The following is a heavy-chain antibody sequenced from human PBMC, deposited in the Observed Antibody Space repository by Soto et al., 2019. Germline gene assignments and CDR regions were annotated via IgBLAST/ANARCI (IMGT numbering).Heavy chain of an antibody. Sequence: VGSVRLSFAASGFTFSSNGMHWVRQAPGKGLEWVALISYDGSNKFYADSVKGRFTITRDNSKNTLYLQMNSLRPDDTAVYYCAKDGEGFYYYDSSGPKSWFDSWGQGTRVTVSS. V-gene: IGHV3-30*18. CDR3: AKDGEGFYYYDSSGPKSWFDS. CDR2: ISYDGSNK. D-gene: IGHD3-22*01. J-gene: IGHJ5*01. CDR1: GFTFSSNG.